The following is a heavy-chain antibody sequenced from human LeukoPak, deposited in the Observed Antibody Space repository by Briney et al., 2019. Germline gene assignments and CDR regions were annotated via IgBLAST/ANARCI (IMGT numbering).Heavy chain of an antibody. CDR3: ARDQKMPDYYMDV. CDR1: GFTFSSYS. V-gene: IGHV3-48*02. D-gene: IGHD2-2*01. CDR2: ISSSSSTI. J-gene: IGHJ6*03. Sequence: GGSLTLSCAASGFTFSSYSMIWLGPAPGKGLEWVSYISSSSSTIHYADSVKGRFTISRDNAKNSLYLQMNSLRDEDTAVYYCARDQKMPDYYMDVWGKGTPVTVSS.